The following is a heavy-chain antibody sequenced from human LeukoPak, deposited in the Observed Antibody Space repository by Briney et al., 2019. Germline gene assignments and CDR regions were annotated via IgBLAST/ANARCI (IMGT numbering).Heavy chain of an antibody. CDR1: GGSISSYY. J-gene: IGHJ4*02. CDR3: ARRGATIDY. D-gene: IGHD1-26*01. CDR2: IYTSVTT. V-gene: IGHV4-4*09. Sequence: PSETLSLTCTVSGGSISSYYWSWIRQPPGKRLPWIGSIYTSVTTNYNPSLKRRLTISVATSKHQFSLKLSSVPATDTAVYYCARRGATIDYWGQGTLVTVSS.